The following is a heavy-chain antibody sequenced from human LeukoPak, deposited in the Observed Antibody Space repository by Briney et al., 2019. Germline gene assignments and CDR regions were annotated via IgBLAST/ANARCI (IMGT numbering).Heavy chain of an antibody. Sequence: SETLSLTCTVSGGSISSSNYYWGWIRQPPGKGLEWIGNIHYSGSTYYSPSLKSRVTIAVDTSKNQFTLKLSSVTSADTAVYSCARLLDNDISGDPDTFDVWGQGTTVIVSS. J-gene: IGHJ3*01. CDR1: GGSISSSNYY. CDR3: ARLLDNDISGDPDTFDV. V-gene: IGHV4-39*06. D-gene: IGHD3-22*01. CDR2: IHYSGST.